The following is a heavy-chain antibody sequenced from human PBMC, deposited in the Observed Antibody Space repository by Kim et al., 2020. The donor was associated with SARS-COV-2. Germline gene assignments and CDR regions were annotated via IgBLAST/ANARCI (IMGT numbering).Heavy chain of an antibody. Sequence: ADSVRSRFTIARDNAKNSLFRQVNGLRADDTAVYYCVRENFWAMDVWGQGTLVTVSS. D-gene: IGHD3-3*01. J-gene: IGHJ3*01. CDR3: VRENFWAMDV. V-gene: IGHV3-11*06.